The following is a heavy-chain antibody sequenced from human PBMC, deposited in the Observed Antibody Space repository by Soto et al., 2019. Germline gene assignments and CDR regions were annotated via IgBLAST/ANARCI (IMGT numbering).Heavy chain of an antibody. D-gene: IGHD1-7*01. Sequence: QVQLVESGGGVVQPGRSLRLSCAASGFTFSSYGMHWVRQAPGKGLEWVAVIWYDGSNKYYADSVKGRFTISRDNSKNTLYVQMNSLRAEDAAVYYCARVNYGNLDAFDIWGQGTMVTVSS. J-gene: IGHJ3*02. CDR2: IWYDGSNK. CDR3: ARVNYGNLDAFDI. V-gene: IGHV3-33*01. CDR1: GFTFSSYG.